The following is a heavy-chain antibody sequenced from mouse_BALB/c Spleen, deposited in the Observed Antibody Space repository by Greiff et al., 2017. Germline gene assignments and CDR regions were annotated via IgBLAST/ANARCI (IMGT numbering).Heavy chain of an antibody. Sequence: ASVKMSCKASGYTFTDYWMHWVKQRPGQGLEWIGAIDTSDSYTSYNQKFKGKATLTVDESSSTAYMQLSSLTSEDSAVYYCARGTARASYYAMDDWGQGTSVTVSS. V-gene: IGHV1-69*02. J-gene: IGHJ4*01. CDR2: IDTSDSYT. CDR3: ARGTARASYYAMDD. D-gene: IGHD3-2*01. CDR1: GYTFTDYW.